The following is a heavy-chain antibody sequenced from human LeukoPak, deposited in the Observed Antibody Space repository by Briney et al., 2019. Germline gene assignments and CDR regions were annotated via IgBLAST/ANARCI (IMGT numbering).Heavy chain of an antibody. Sequence: GRSLRLSCAASGFTFSSYAMHWVRQAPGKGLEWVAVISYDGSNKYYADSVKGRFTISRDNSKNTLYLQMNSLRVEDTAVYYCARGGTTVVTPGGLIAYYYYYMDVWGKGTTVTVSS. CDR2: ISYDGSNK. D-gene: IGHD4-23*01. CDR1: GFTFSSYA. V-gene: IGHV3-30*01. CDR3: ARGGTTVVTPGGLIAYYYYYMDV. J-gene: IGHJ6*03.